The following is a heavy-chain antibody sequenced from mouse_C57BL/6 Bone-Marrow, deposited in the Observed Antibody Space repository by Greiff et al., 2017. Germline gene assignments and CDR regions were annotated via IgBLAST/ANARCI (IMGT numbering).Heavy chain of an antibody. CDR1: GFTFSSYG. CDR2: ISSGGSYT. CDR3: ARHDSSGYDWYFDV. V-gene: IGHV5-6*01. D-gene: IGHD3-2*02. J-gene: IGHJ1*03. Sequence: EVQRVESGGDLVKPGGSLKLSCAASGFTFSSYGMSWFRQTPDKRLEWVATISSGGSYTYYPDSVKGRFPISRDNAKNTLYLQMSSLKSEDTAMYYCARHDSSGYDWYFDVWGTGTTVTVSS.